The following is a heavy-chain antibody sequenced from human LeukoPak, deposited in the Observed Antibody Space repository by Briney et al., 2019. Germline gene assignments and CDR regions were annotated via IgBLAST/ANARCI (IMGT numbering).Heavy chain of an antibody. V-gene: IGHV3-74*01. J-gene: IGHJ4*02. Sequence: GGSLRLSCAASGFTFSSHWMHWVRQAPGKGLVWVSRINSDGSSTSYADSVKGRFTISRDNAKNTLHLQMNSLRAEDTAVYYCAKDQAIEWESHFDYWGQGILVTVSS. CDR3: AKDQAIEWESHFDY. D-gene: IGHD1-26*01. CDR1: GFTFSSHW. CDR2: INSDGSST.